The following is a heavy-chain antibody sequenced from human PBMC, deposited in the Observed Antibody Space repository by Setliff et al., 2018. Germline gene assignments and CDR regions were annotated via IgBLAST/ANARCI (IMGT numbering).Heavy chain of an antibody. CDR3: ARDRGSGSYFLRYFDY. D-gene: IGHD1-26*01. CDR1: GFTFSSYS. J-gene: IGHJ4*02. Sequence: GESLRLSCAASGFTFSSYSMNWVRQAPGKGLEWVSYISSSSSTIYYADSVKGRFTISRDNAKNSLYLQMNSLRAEDTAVYYCARDRGSGSYFLRYFDYWGQGTLVTV. CDR2: ISSSSSTI. V-gene: IGHV3-48*01.